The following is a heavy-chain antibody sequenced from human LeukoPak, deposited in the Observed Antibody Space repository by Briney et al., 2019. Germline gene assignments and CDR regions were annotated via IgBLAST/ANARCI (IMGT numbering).Heavy chain of an antibody. V-gene: IGHV4-31*03. CDR3: ARTMVRGSRGEYNWFDP. D-gene: IGHD3-10*01. CDR2: IYHSGTT. J-gene: IGHJ5*02. Sequence: SETLSLTCNVSGDSISSGDYYWSWIRQHPGKGLEWIGYIYHSGTTYYKPSLKRRVTISVDTSKNQFSLRLTSVTAADTAVYYCARTMVRGSRGEYNWFDPWGQGTLVTVSS. CDR1: GDSISSGDYY.